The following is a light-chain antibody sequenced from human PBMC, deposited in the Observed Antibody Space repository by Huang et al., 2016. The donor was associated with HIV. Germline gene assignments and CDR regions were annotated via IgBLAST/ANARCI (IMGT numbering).Light chain of an antibody. CDR2: LSS. CDR3: MQALQTPRT. J-gene: IGKJ5*01. Sequence: DIVMTQSPLSLPVTPGEPASISCRSSQSLLHSNGYNYLDWYLQKPGQSPHLLISLSSNRASGVPDRVSGSGSVTYFTLKISRVEAEDVGVYYCMQALQTPRTFGQGTRLEMK. V-gene: IGKV2-28*01. CDR1: QSLLHSNGYNY.